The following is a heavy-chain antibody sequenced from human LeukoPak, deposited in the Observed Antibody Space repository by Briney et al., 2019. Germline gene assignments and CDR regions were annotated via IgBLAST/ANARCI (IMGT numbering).Heavy chain of an antibody. CDR1: GFTFSSYS. CDR2: ISSSSSTI. J-gene: IGHJ4*02. Sequence: GGSLRLSCAASGFTFSSYSIDWVRQAPGKGLEWLSYISSSSSTIYYADSVKGRFTISRDNAKNSVYLQMNSLRAEDTAVYYCARVWSSGYTKDYWGQGTLVTVSS. CDR3: ARVWSSGYTKDY. V-gene: IGHV3-48*04. D-gene: IGHD3-22*01.